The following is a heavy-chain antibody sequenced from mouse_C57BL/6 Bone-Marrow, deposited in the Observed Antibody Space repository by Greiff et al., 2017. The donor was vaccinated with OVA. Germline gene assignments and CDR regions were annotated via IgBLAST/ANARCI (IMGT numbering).Heavy chain of an antibody. J-gene: IGHJ2*01. CDR1: GFTFSSYG. V-gene: IGHV5-6*01. D-gene: IGHD4-1*01. CDR3: ARHNWVLLCY. CDR2: ISIGGSYS. Sequence: EVQLVESGGDLVKPGGSLKLSCAASGFTFSSYGMSWVRQTPDKRLEWVATISIGGSYSYYPDSVKGRFTISRDNAKNTLCLEMCKLKSENTAVYDCARHNWVLLCYWGQGTTLTVSS.